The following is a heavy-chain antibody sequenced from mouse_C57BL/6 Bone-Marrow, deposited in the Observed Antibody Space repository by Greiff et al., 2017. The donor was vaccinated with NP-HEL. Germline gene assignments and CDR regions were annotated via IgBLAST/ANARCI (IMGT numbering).Heavy chain of an antibody. CDR1: GYTFTSYW. Sequence: VQLQQPGAELVRPGSSVKLSCKASGYTFTSYWMHWVKQRPIQGLEWIGNIDPPDSETHYNQKFKDKATLTVDKSSSTAYMQLSSLTSEDSAVYYCARSITTVVATDFDYWGQGTTLTVSS. D-gene: IGHD1-1*01. J-gene: IGHJ2*01. V-gene: IGHV1-52*01. CDR3: ARSITTVVATDFDY. CDR2: IDPPDSET.